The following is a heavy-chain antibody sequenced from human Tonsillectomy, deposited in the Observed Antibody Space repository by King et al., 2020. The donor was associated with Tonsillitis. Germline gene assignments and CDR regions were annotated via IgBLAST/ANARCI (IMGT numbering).Heavy chain of an antibody. CDR1: GYRFSSYW. J-gene: IGHJ2*01. V-gene: IGHV5-51*01. CDR2: IYPGDSDT. D-gene: IGHD4-17*01. CDR3: ARGAHGFDL. Sequence: VQLVESGAEVKKPGQSLKISCKGSGYRFSSYWIGWVRQMPGKGLEWMGIIYPGDSDTRYSPSFQGQVTISADTSISTAYLQWSGLKASDTAISYCARGAHGFDLWGRGTLVTVSS.